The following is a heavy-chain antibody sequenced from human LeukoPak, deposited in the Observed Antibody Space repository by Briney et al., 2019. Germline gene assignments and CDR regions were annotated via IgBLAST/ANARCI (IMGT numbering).Heavy chain of an antibody. CDR3: ARASYDSFIYYYYYMDV. CDR2: IYYSGST. CDR1: GGSISSSSYY. J-gene: IGHJ6*03. D-gene: IGHD3-22*01. V-gene: IGHV4-39*07. Sequence: PSETLSLTCTVSGGSISSSSYYWGWIRQPPGKGLEWIGSIYYSGSTYYNPSLKSRVTISVDTSKNQFSLKLSTVTAADTAVYYCARASYDSFIYYYYYMDVWGKGTTVTVSS.